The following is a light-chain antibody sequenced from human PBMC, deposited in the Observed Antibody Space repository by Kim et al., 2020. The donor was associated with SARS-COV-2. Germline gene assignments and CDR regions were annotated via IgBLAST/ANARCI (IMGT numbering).Light chain of an antibody. CDR2: GAS. J-gene: IGKJ5*01. V-gene: IGKV3-15*01. CDR3: QQYSAWRPFT. CDR1: QSISSN. Sequence: EIVMTQSPATLSVSPGERVTLSCRASQSISSNLAWYQQKPGQAPRLLISGASTRATNIPSSFSGSGSGREFTLTITTLQSEDFAIYYCQQYSAWRPFTFGQGTRLEIK.